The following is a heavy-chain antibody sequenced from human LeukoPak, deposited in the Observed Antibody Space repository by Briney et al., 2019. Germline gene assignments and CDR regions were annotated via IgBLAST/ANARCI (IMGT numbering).Heavy chain of an antibody. V-gene: IGHV3-7*01. CDR3: ARAIRGSAVDTGDR. CDR1: GFTFSNFV. Sequence: PGGSLRLSCTASGFTFSNFVMRWVRQAPGKGLEGVANIKNDGSEEYYVDSVKGRFTISRDNAKNSLFLQMNSLTVEDTAVYYCARAIRGSAVDTGDRWGQGTLVTVSS. J-gene: IGHJ4*02. D-gene: IGHD3-10*01. CDR2: IKNDGSEE.